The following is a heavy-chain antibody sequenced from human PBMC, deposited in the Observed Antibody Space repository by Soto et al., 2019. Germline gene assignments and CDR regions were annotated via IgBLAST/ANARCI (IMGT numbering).Heavy chain of an antibody. CDR1: GGSISSYY. Sequence: SETLSRTCTVSGGSISSYYWSWIRQPPGKGLEWIGYIYYSGSTNYNPSLKSRVTISVDTSKNQFSLKLSSVTAADTAVYYCARGIVVVPGAMRYYYYGMDVWGQGTTVTVSS. CDR2: IYYSGST. CDR3: ARGIVVVPGAMRYYYYGMDV. D-gene: IGHD2-2*01. J-gene: IGHJ6*02. V-gene: IGHV4-59*01.